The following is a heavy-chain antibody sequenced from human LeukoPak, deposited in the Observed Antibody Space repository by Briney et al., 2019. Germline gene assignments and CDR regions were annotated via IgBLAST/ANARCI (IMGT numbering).Heavy chain of an antibody. CDR2: ISAYNGNT. CDR1: GYTFTSYG. CDR3: ARHRITILGSPENFDY. D-gene: IGHD3-9*01. Sequence: GASVKVSCKASGYTFTSYGISWVRQAPGQGLEWMGWISAYNGNTNYAQKLQGRVTMTTDTSPSTAYMELRSLRSDDTAVYYCARHRITILGSPENFDYWGQGTLVTVSS. V-gene: IGHV1-18*01. J-gene: IGHJ4*02.